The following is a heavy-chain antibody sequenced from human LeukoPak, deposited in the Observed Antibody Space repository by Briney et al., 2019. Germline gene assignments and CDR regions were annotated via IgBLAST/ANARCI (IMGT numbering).Heavy chain of an antibody. CDR2: INIDGSWT. CDR1: GNYW. J-gene: IGHJ4*02. V-gene: IGHV3-74*01. Sequence: GGSLRLSCAASGNYWMHWVRQAPGKGLVWVSHINIDGSWTSYADSVKGRFTISKDNAKNTVYLQMNSLRAEDTAAYYCVSFYETYWGRGTLVTVSS. CDR3: VSFYETY. D-gene: IGHD2/OR15-2a*01.